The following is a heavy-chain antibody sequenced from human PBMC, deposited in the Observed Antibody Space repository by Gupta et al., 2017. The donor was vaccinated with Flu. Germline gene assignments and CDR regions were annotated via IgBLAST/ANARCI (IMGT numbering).Heavy chain of an antibody. CDR2: INPDGSST. V-gene: IGHV3-74*03. D-gene: IGHD4-17*01. CDR1: GFTFSGSH. CDR3: ATVTTGC. Sequence: EVQLVESGGGLVQPGGSLRLSCAASGFTFSGSHLQWVRQAPGKGLVWVSRINPDGSSTTYADSVKGRFTISRDNAKNTLYLQMNSLGADDTAVYYCATVTTGCWGQGTLVTVSS. J-gene: IGHJ4*02.